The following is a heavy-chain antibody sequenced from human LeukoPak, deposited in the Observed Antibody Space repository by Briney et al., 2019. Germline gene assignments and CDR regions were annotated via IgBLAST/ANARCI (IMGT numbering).Heavy chain of an antibody. CDR2: IYYSGST. CDR3: ASLLGLGDLSW. V-gene: IGHV4-39*01. J-gene: IGHJ4*02. CDR1: GASISSSRYY. Sequence: SETLSLTCTVSGASISSSRYYWGWIRQPPGKGLEWIGSIYYSGSTYYNPSLKSRLTISKDTSKNQFSLSLTSVAAADTAVYYCASLLGLGDLSWWGQGTLVTVSS. D-gene: IGHD3-16*02.